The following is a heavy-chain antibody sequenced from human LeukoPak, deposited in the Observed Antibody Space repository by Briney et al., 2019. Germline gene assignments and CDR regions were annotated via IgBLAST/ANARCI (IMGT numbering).Heavy chain of an antibody. CDR3: AGASLDGFYGY. Sequence: GGSLRLSCAASGLSFSSSAMHWVRQAPGKGLEYVSGNTNNGGYTYYVSSVKGRFTISRDNSKNTLYLQMGSLRTEDTAVYYCAGASLDGFYGYWGQGTLVTVSS. CDR1: GLSFSSSA. V-gene: IGHV3-64*01. D-gene: IGHD3-3*01. CDR2: NTNNGGYT. J-gene: IGHJ4*02.